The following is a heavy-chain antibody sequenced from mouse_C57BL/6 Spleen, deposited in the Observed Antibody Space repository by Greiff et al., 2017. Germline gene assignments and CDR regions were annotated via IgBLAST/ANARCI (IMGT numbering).Heavy chain of an antibody. Sequence: VKLQQPGAELVKPGASVKLSCKASGYTFTSYWMHWVKQRPGQGLEWIGMIHPNSGSTNYNEKFKSKATLTVDKSSSTAYMQLSSLTSEDSAVYYCAREEDSSGSYAMDYWGQGTSVTVSS. CDR2: IHPNSGST. CDR3: AREEDSSGSYAMDY. D-gene: IGHD3-2*02. CDR1: GYTFTSYW. J-gene: IGHJ4*01. V-gene: IGHV1-64*01.